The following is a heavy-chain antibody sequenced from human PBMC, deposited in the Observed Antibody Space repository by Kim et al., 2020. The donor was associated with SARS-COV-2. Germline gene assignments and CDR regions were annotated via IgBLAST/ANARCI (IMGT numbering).Heavy chain of an antibody. CDR2: INPSGGST. J-gene: IGHJ6*02. CDR1: GYTFTSYY. CDR3: ARDLVGCSGGSCYFRMDV. D-gene: IGHD2-15*01. V-gene: IGHV1-46*01. Sequence: ASVKVSCKASGYTFTSYYMHWVRQAPGQGLEWMGIINPSGGSTSYAQKFQGRVTMTRDTSTSTVYMELSSLRSEDTAVYYCARDLVGCSGGSCYFRMDVGGQGTTVTVSS.